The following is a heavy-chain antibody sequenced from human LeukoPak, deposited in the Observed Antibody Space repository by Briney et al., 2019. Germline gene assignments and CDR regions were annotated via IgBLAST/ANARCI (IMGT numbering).Heavy chain of an antibody. CDR2: ISSSGSTI. CDR1: GFTFSDYY. CDR3: ARGLRYFDWLLPSIDY. D-gene: IGHD3-9*01. V-gene: IGHV3-11*04. Sequence: GGSLRLSCAASGFTFSDYYMSWIRQAPGKGLEWVSYISSSGSTIYYADSVKGRFTISRDNAKNSLYLQMNSLRAEDTAVYYCARGLRYFDWLLPSIDYWGQGTLVTVSS. J-gene: IGHJ4*02.